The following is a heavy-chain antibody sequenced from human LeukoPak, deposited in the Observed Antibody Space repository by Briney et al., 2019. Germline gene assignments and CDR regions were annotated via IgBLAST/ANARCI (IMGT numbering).Heavy chain of an antibody. Sequence: ASVKVSCKASGYTFTSYGISWVRQAPGKGLEWMGGFDPEDGETIYAQKFQGRVTMTEDTSTDTAYMELSSLRSEDTAVYYCATVYDSSGYRNFDYWGQGTLVTVSS. V-gene: IGHV1-24*01. CDR2: FDPEDGET. CDR3: ATVYDSSGYRNFDY. J-gene: IGHJ4*02. D-gene: IGHD3-22*01. CDR1: GYTFTSYG.